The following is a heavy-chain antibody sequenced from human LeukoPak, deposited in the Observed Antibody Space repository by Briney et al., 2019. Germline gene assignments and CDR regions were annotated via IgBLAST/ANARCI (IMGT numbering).Heavy chain of an antibody. D-gene: IGHD2-8*01. J-gene: IGHJ4*02. Sequence: PGGSLRLSCAASGFTFSRFWISWVRQAPGKGLEWVANIKQDGSEKYHVDSVKGRFTISRDNAKNSLYLQMNSLRGEDTAVFYCARVSCTNGVCYGFDYWGQGTLVTVSS. CDR3: ARVSCTNGVCYGFDY. CDR2: IKQDGSEK. CDR1: GFTFSRFW. V-gene: IGHV3-7*01.